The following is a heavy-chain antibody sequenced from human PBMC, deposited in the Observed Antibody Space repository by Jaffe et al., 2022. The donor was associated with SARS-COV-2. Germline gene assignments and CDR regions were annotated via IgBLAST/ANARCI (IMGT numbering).Heavy chain of an antibody. V-gene: IGHV3-23*01. CDR2: IDYGGGNT. CDR3: ARDVPPDSGSLFDY. CDR1: GFTFSSYA. D-gene: IGHD1-26*01. J-gene: IGHJ4*02. Sequence: EVQLLESGGGLVQPGGSLRLSCAASGFTFSSYAMSWVRQAPGRGLEWVSTIDYGGGNTHYADSVKGRFTISRDNSENTLYLQMNGLRVEDTAVYYCARDVPPDSGSLFDYWGQGTLVTVSS.